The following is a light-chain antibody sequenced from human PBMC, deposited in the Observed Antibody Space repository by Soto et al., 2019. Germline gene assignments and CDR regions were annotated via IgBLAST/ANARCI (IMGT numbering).Light chain of an antibody. V-gene: IGKV3D-20*01. CDR2: DAS. CDR1: QSVSSSY. CDR3: QQYGSSPIT. Sequence: EIVLTQSPATLSLSPGERATLSCGASQSVSSSYLAWYQQKPGLAPRLLIYDASSRATGIPDRLSGSGSGTDFTLTISRLEPEDFAVYYCQQYGSSPITFGQGTLLEIK. J-gene: IGKJ5*01.